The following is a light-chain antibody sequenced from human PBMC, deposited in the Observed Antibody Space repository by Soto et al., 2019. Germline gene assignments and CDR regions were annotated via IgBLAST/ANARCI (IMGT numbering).Light chain of an antibody. J-gene: IGKJ1*01. CDR2: GAS. Sequence: EIVMTQSPATLSVSPGERATLSCRASQSVGSNLAWYQQKPSQAPRLLIYGASTRATGIPARFSGSVSGTEFILTISSLQSEDFAVYYCQQYNDWPRAFGQGTKV. V-gene: IGKV3-15*01. CDR3: QQYNDWPRA. CDR1: QSVGSN.